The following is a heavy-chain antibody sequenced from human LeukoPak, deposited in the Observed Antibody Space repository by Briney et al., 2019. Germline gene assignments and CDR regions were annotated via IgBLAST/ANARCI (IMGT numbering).Heavy chain of an antibody. Sequence: PSETLSLTCTVSGSSISNYYWNWILQPPGKGLEWIGYIYYSVTTNYNPSLKSRVTISVDTSKNQFSLKLSSVTAADTAVYYCARRGSFNWFDPWGQGTLVTVSS. V-gene: IGHV4-59*01. D-gene: IGHD3-10*01. CDR1: GSSISNYY. CDR3: ARRGSFNWFDP. CDR2: IYYSVTT. J-gene: IGHJ5*02.